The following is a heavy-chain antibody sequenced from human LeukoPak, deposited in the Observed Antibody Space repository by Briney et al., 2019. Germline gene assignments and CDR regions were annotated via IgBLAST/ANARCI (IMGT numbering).Heavy chain of an antibody. Sequence: GGSLRLSCAASGFTFSSYAMHWVRQAPGKGLEWVAVISYDGNNKYYADSVKGRFTISIDNSKNTLYLQMSSLRVEDTAVYYCASSRSGWIYFDYWGQGTLVTVSS. J-gene: IGHJ4*02. CDR1: GFTFSSYA. CDR2: ISYDGNNK. CDR3: ASSRSGWIYFDY. D-gene: IGHD6-19*01. V-gene: IGHV3-30*15.